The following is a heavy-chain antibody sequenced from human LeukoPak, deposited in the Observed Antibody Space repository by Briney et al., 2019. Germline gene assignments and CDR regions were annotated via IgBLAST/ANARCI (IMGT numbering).Heavy chain of an antibody. CDR3: ARAPAGYGGTCPFDS. D-gene: IGHD2-15*01. Sequence: PSETLSLTCDVSGASISGYWWSWIRQPAGKGLEWIGRMYTDGDTNYNPALKSRVTVSVDTSKNLFSLKLISVTAADTAVYYCARAPAGYGGTCPFDSWGQGTLVTVSS. CDR1: GASISGYW. CDR2: MYTDGDT. V-gene: IGHV4-4*07. J-gene: IGHJ4*02.